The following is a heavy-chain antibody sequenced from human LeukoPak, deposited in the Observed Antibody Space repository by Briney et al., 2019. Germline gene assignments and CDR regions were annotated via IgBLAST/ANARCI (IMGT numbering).Heavy chain of an antibody. D-gene: IGHD6-13*01. J-gene: IGHJ5*02. V-gene: IGHV1-46*01. CDR1: GYTFTSYY. CDR3: ARDPRAAAGTHNWFDP. CDR2: INPSGGST. Sequence: ASVKVSCKASGYTFTSYYMHWVRQAPGQGLEWMGIINPSGGSTSYAQKFQGRVTMTRDTSTSTVYMELSSLRSEDTAVYYCARDPRAAAGTHNWFDPWGQGTLVTVSS.